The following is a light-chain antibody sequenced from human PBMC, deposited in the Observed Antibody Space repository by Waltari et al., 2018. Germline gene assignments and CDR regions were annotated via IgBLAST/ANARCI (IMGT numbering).Light chain of an antibody. CDR3: SSYTSSNTLG. CDR1: SRYVGGLNY. CDR2: AVT. V-gene: IGLV2-14*03. J-gene: IGLJ1*01. Sequence: QSALTQPAAASGSPGQAITLSCTATSRYVGGLNYFSWYQQHPGKAPKLMIYAVTNRPSGVSNRFSGSKSGNTASLTISGLQAEDEADYYCSSYTSSNTLGFGTGTKVTVL.